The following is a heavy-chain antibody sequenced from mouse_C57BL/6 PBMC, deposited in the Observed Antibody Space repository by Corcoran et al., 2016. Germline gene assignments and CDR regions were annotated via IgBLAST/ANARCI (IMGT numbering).Heavy chain of an antibody. V-gene: IGHV3-6*01. D-gene: IGHD1-3*01. Sequence: DVQLQESGPGLVKPSQSLSLTCSVTGYSITSGYYWNWIRQFPGNKLEWMGYISYDGSNNYNPSLKNRISITRDTSKNQFFLKWNSVTTEDTATYYCARDIRDDWGQGTTRTVSS. J-gene: IGHJ2*01. CDR3: ARDIRDD. CDR2: ISYDGSN. CDR1: GYSITSGYY.